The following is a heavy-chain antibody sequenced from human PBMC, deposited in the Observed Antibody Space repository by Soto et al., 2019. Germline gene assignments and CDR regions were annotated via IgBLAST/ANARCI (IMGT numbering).Heavy chain of an antibody. Sequence: GASVKVSCKASGGTFSSYAISWVRQAPGQGLEWMGGINPSAASTTYAQRFQGRVTMTRDTSTSTVYMELSSLRSEDTAVYYCARKAYGMDVWGQGTTVTVSS. CDR2: INPSAAST. V-gene: IGHV1-46*01. CDR3: ARKAYGMDV. J-gene: IGHJ6*02. CDR1: GGTFSSYA.